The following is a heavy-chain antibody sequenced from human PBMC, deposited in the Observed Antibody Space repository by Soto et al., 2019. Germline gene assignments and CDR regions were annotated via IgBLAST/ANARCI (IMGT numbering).Heavy chain of an antibody. Sequence: GGSLRLSCAASGFTFSSYWIHWVRQAPGKGLVWVSRINEDGSTTNYVDSVKGRFTISRDNAKNTLYLQMTSLRAEDTAVYYCARDSGYGFDMWGQGTMVTVSS. V-gene: IGHV3-74*01. J-gene: IGHJ3*02. CDR2: INEDGSTT. D-gene: IGHD3-10*01. CDR1: GFTFSSYW. CDR3: ARDSGYGFDM.